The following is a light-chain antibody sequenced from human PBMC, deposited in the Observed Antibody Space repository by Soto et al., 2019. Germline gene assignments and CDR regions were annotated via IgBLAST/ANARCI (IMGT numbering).Light chain of an antibody. CDR3: MQALQPPT. J-gene: IGKJ4*01. CDR2: LGS. CDR1: QSLLHRNGYNY. Sequence: DIVMTQSPLSLPVTPGEPASISCRSSQSLLHRNGYNYLDWYLQKPGQSPQLLIYLGSNRASGGSDRFSGSGSGTDFTLKISRVEAEDVGVYYFMQALQPPTFGGGTKVEIK. V-gene: IGKV2-28*01.